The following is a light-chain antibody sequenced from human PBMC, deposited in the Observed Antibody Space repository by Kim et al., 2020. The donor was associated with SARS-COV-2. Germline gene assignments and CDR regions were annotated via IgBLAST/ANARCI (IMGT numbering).Light chain of an antibody. CDR3: VLYMGSGTYWV. CDR1: SGSVSASYY. CDR2: STN. J-gene: IGLJ3*02. Sequence: GTGTLPGGLGSGSVSASYYPSWYQQTPGQAPRTLIYSTNTRSSGVPDRFSGSILGNKAALTITGAQADDESDYYCVLYMGSGTYWVFGGGTKLTVL. V-gene: IGLV8-61*01.